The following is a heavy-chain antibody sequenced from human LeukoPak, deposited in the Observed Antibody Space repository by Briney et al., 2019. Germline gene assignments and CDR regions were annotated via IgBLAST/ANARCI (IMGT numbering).Heavy chain of an antibody. V-gene: IGHV1-69*06. Sequence: SVKVSCKASGGTFSSYAISWVRQAPGQGLEWMGGIIPIFGTANYAQKFQGRVTITADKSTSTAYMELSSLRSEDTAVYYCARDGVQGVGERRYFDYWGQGTLVTVSS. CDR3: ARDGVQGVGERRYFDY. CDR1: GGTFSSYA. CDR2: IIPIFGTA. D-gene: IGHD3-16*01. J-gene: IGHJ4*02.